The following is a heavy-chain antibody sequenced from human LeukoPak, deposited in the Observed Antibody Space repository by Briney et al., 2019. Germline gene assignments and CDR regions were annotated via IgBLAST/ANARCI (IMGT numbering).Heavy chain of an antibody. CDR1: GFTFSSYD. CDR2: IGTIGDT. Sequence: GGSLRLSCASSGFTFSSYDMHWVRQVAGKGLEWVSSIGTIGDTFYPGSVKGRFTISRENAKNSLYLQMNSLRAGDTAVYYCARATVIGTVPVPGFLDVWGKGTTVTVSS. CDR3: ARATVIGTVPVPGFLDV. D-gene: IGHD6-19*01. J-gene: IGHJ6*04. V-gene: IGHV3-13*01.